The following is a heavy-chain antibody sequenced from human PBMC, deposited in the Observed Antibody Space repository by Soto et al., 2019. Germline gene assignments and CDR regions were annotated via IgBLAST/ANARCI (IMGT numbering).Heavy chain of an antibody. Sequence: QVQLQESGPGLVKPSETLSLTCTVSGGSISSYYWSWIRQPPGKGLEWIGYIYYSGSTNYNPSLNSRVTISVDTSKNQFSLKLSSVTAAVTAVYYCARRWGGSVDYWGQGTRVTVSS. V-gene: IGHV4-59*08. CDR2: IYYSGST. D-gene: IGHD3-16*01. CDR3: ARRWGGSVDY. CDR1: GGSISSYY. J-gene: IGHJ4*02.